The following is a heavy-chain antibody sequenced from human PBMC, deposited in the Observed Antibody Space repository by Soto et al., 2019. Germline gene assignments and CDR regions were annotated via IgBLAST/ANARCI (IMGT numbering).Heavy chain of an antibody. J-gene: IGHJ4*02. CDR1: GFIFSNYG. CDR2: ISYDGSRK. Sequence: QVQLVESGGGVVQPGTSLTLSCSASGFIFSNYGMHWVRQAPGKGLEWVSIISYDGSRKHYIDSVKGRFTISRDNSKNTQDLQMNILRAEDTAVYYCAKDIHPGRDTYHYGADYWGQGTLVAVSS. V-gene: IGHV3-30*18. D-gene: IGHD5-12*01. CDR3: AKDIHPGRDTYHYGADY.